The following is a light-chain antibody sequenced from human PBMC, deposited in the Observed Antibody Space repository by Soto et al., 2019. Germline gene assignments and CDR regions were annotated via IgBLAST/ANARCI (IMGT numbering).Light chain of an antibody. V-gene: IGKV1-9*01. CDR2: AAS. Sequence: DIQLTQSPAFLSASVGDRVTITCRASQDISNYLAWYQQRPGKAPKVLIYAASTLQSGVPSTFSGSGSGTEFTLTISNLQPEDFATYYCQQLNSYPWTFGPGTKVDIK. J-gene: IGKJ3*01. CDR1: QDISNY. CDR3: QQLNSYPWT.